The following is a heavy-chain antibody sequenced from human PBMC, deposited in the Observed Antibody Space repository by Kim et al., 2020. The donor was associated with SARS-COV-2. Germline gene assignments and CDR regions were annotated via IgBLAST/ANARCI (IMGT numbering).Heavy chain of an antibody. J-gene: IGHJ3*02. CDR2: IYYSGST. Sequence: SETLSLTCTVSGCSISSYYWSWIRQPPGKGLEWIGYIYYSGSTNYNPSLKSRVNISVDTSKNQFSLKLSYVTAADTAVYYCARASYCSSTSCSSESGAFDIWGQGTMVTVSS. V-gene: IGHV4-59*01. D-gene: IGHD2-2*01. CDR3: ARASYCSSTSCSSESGAFDI. CDR1: GCSISSYY.